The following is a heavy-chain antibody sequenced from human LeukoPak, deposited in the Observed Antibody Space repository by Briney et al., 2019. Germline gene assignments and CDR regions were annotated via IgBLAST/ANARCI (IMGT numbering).Heavy chain of an antibody. CDR2: IYYSGST. J-gene: IGHJ4*02. D-gene: IGHD4-23*01. CDR3: ALHDYGGNSAGY. V-gene: IGHV4-39*07. CDR1: GGSIRSSNYY. Sequence: SETLSLTCTVSGGSIRSSNYYWGWIRQPSGKGLQWIGSIYYSGSTYYNPSLKSRVAISLDTSKNQFSLKLSSVTAADTAVYYCALHDYGGNSAGYWGQGTLVTVSS.